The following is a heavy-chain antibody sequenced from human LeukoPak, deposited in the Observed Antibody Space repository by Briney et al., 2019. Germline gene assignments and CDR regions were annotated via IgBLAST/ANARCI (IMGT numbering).Heavy chain of an antibody. J-gene: IGHJ6*03. CDR3: ARGRSPHSSDIGYMGWTDYYYYMDV. D-gene: IGHD3-22*01. CDR2: RNPNSGNT. CDR1: GYTFTSYD. V-gene: IGHV1-8*01. Sequence: GASVKVSCKASGYTFTSYDINWVRQATGQGLEWMGWRNPNSGNTGYAQKFQGRVTMTRNTSLSTAYMELSSLRSEDTAVYYCARGRSPHSSDIGYMGWTDYYYYMDVWGKGTTVTVSS.